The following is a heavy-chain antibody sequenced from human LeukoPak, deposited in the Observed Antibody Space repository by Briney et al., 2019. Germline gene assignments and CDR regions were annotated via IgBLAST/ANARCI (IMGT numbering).Heavy chain of an antibody. CDR1: GFTFSSYA. Sequence: PGGSLRLSCAASGFTFSSYAMSWVRQAPGKGLEWVAVISYDGSNKYYADSVKGRFTISRDNSKNTLYLQMNSLRAEDTAVYYCAKDFSRYSSGWSPFDYWGQGTLVTVSS. CDR2: ISYDGSNK. V-gene: IGHV3-30*18. CDR3: AKDFSRYSSGWSPFDY. D-gene: IGHD6-19*01. J-gene: IGHJ4*02.